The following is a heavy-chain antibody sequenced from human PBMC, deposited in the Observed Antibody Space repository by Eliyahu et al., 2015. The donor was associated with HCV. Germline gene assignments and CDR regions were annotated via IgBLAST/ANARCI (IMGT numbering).Heavy chain of an antibody. J-gene: IGHJ4*02. V-gene: IGHV4-31*03. CDR2: IYYSGST. D-gene: IGHD4-11*01. Sequence: QVQLQESGPGLVKPSQTLSLTCTVXGGSISNGGYYWSWIRQHPGKGLEWIGYIYYSGSTYYNPSLKSRVTILVDTSKNEFSLKLSSVTAADTAVYYCARAYSNHGYFDNWGQGTLVTVSS. CDR3: ARAYSNHGYFDN. CDR1: GGSISNGGYY.